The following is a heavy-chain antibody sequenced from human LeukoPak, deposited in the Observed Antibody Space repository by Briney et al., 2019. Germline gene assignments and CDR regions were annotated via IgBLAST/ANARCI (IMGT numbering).Heavy chain of an antibody. CDR3: ARGAVEMATIYLDY. V-gene: IGHV3-53*04. CDR1: GFTVSSNH. J-gene: IGHJ4*02. D-gene: IGHD5-24*01. Sequence: GGSLRLSCAASGFTVSSNHMSWVRQAPGKGLEWVSVIYSGGSTYYADSVKGRFTISRHNSENTVYLQMNSLRAEDTSVYYCARGAVEMATIYLDYWGQGTLVTVSS. CDR2: IYSGGST.